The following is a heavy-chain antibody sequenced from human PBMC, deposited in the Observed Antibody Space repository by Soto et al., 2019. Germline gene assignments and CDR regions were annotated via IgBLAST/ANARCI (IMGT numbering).Heavy chain of an antibody. Sequence: EVQLVESGGGLVQPGGSLRLSCAASGFTFSSYWMHWVRQAPGKGLVWVSRINSDGSSTSYADSVKGRFTISRDNAKNTLYLQMNSLRAEDTAVYYCARERDYSNRRANWYFDLWGRGTRVTVSS. J-gene: IGHJ2*01. CDR1: GFTFSSYW. CDR3: ARERDYSNRRANWYFDL. V-gene: IGHV3-74*01. D-gene: IGHD4-4*01. CDR2: INSDGSST.